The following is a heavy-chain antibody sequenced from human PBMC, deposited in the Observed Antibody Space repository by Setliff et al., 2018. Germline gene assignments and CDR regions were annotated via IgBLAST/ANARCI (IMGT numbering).Heavy chain of an antibody. CDR2: SEST. CDR3: ARLSTLTRWYELGAFDI. D-gene: IGHD4-17*01. V-gene: IGHV4-39*01. Sequence: SETLSLTCTVSGGSVTSSGSYWGWIRQTPGKGLEWMGTSESTYYNPSLKSRVTISVDRPKNQFSLKLSPVTAADTAIYYCARLSTLTRWYELGAFDIWGQGTMVTVSS. CDR1: GGSVTSSGSY. J-gene: IGHJ3*02.